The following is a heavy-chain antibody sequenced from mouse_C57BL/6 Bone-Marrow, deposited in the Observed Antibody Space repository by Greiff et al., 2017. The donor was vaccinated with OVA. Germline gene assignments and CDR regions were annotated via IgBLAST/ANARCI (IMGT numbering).Heavy chain of an antibody. Sequence: VQLQQSGAELVRPGTSVKMSCKASGYTFTNYWIGWAKQRPGHGLEWIGDIYPGGGYTNYNEKFKGKATLTADKSSSTAYMQFSSLTSEDSAIYYCARSRVGYYWYFDVWGTGTTVTVSS. V-gene: IGHV1-63*01. CDR3: ARSRVGYYWYFDV. CDR2: IYPGGGYT. J-gene: IGHJ1*03. D-gene: IGHD2-2*01. CDR1: GYTFTNYW.